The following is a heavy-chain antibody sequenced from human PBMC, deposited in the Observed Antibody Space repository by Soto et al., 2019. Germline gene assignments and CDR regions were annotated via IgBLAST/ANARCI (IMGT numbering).Heavy chain of an antibody. CDR1: GFTFSSYW. Sequence: VGSLRLSCAASGFTFSSYWMNWVRQALGKGLEWVANINQDGNEDNLLDSVKGRFTISRDNAKNSLFLQMNSLRVDDTAVYYCARTGDGHHDFLDYWGQGALVTVSS. V-gene: IGHV3-7*03. CDR3: ARTGDGHHDFLDY. CDR2: INQDGNED. D-gene: IGHD1-1*01. J-gene: IGHJ4*02.